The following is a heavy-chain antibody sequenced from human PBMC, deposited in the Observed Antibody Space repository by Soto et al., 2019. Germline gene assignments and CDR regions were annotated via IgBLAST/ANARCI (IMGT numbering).Heavy chain of an antibody. CDR1: GFTFSSYA. CDR3: AKATYDFWSGYPGVIFDY. J-gene: IGHJ4*02. CDR2: ISGSGGST. D-gene: IGHD3-3*01. V-gene: IGHV3-23*01. Sequence: GGSLRLSCAASGFTFSSYAMSWVRQAPGKGLEWVSAISGSGGSTYYADSVKGRFTISRDNSKNTLYLQMNSLRAEDTAVYYCAKATYDFWSGYPGVIFDYWGQGTLVTVSS.